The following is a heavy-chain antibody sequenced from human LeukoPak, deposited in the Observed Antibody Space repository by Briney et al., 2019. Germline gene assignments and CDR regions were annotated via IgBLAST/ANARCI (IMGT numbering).Heavy chain of an antibody. D-gene: IGHD3-22*01. J-gene: IGHJ3*02. V-gene: IGHV1-18*01. CDR1: GYTFSSYG. CDR2: ISADNGNT. Sequence: ASVKVSCKASGYTFSSYGISWVRQAPGQGLEWMGWISADNGNTNYVQKFQGRVTMTTDTSTSTAYMELSSLRSEDTAVYYCAREQSGIRRADSSGYYPANDAFDIWGQGTMVTVSS. CDR3: AREQSGIRRADSSGYYPANDAFDI.